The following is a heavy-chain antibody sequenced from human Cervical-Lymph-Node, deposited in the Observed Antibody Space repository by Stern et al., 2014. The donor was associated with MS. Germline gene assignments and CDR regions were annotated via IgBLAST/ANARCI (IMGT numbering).Heavy chain of an antibody. D-gene: IGHD5-12*01. CDR1: GFTFSSYG. Sequence: VQLVESGGGVVQPGRSLRLSCAASGFTFSSYGMHWVRQVPGKGLEWGAVMSIERSNKHYADSVKGRFTISRDNSKNTLFLQMDSLKAEDTAVYYCAKGKGYSGYDVGYYYGMDVWGQGTTVIVSS. J-gene: IGHJ6*02. CDR2: MSIERSNK. CDR3: AKGKGYSGYDVGYYYGMDV. V-gene: IGHV3-30*18.